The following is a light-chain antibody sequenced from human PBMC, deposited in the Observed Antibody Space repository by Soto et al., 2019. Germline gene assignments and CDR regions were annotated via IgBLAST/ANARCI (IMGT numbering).Light chain of an antibody. CDR1: QSISSW. CDR2: DAS. CDR3: QQYNSYSST. V-gene: IGKV1-5*01. Sequence: EIVMTQSPSTLSVSPGERATLSCMASQSISSWLAWYQQKPGKAPKLLIYDASSLESGVPSRFSGSGSGTEFTLTISSLQPDDFAPYYCQQYNSYSSTFGQGTKVDIK. J-gene: IGKJ1*01.